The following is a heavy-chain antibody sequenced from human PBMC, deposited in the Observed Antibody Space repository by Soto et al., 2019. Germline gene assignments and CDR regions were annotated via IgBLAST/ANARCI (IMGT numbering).Heavy chain of an antibody. D-gene: IGHD2-15*01. CDR1: GFTFSSYG. Sequence: QVQLVESGGGVVQPGRSLRLSCAASGFTFSSYGMHWVRQAPGKGLEWVAVISYDGSNKYYADSVKGRFTISRDNSKNTLYLQMNSLRAEDTAVYYCAKDPCSGGSCYRPFVYWGQGTLVTVSS. V-gene: IGHV3-30*18. CDR3: AKDPCSGGSCYRPFVY. J-gene: IGHJ4*02. CDR2: ISYDGSNK.